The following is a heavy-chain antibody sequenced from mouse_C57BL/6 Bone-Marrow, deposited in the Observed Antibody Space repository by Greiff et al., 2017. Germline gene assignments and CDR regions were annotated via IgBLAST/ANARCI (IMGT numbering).Heavy chain of an antibody. CDR2: IWWDDAK. CDR1: GFSLSTFGMG. D-gene: IGHD2-4*01. CDR3: ARRDYDPCAY. J-gene: IGHJ3*01. Sequence: VTLKVCGPGILQPSQTLSLTCSFSGFSLSTFGMGVGWIRQPSGKGLEWLAHIWWDDAKYYHPALKSRPIISKDTSKTPVFLRIANVDTADTATYYCARRDYDPCAYWGQGTLVTVSA. V-gene: IGHV8-8*01.